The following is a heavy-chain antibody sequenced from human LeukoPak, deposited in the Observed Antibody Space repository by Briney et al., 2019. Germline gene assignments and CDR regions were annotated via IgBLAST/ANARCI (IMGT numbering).Heavy chain of an antibody. CDR1: GGSFSGYY. V-gene: IGHV4-34*01. CDR3: ARIVGARFHYYYYYYMDV. D-gene: IGHD1-26*01. J-gene: IGHJ6*03. Sequence: SETLSLTCAVYGGSFSGYYWSWLRQPPGKGLEWIGEINHSGSTNYNPSLKSRVTISVDTSKNQFSLKLSSVTAADTAVYYCARIVGARFHYYYYYYMDVWGKGTTVTISS. CDR2: INHSGST.